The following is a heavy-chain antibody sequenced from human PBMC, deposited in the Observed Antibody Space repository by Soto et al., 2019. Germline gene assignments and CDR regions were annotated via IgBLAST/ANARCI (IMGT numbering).Heavy chain of an antibody. CDR1: GYTFTSYY. V-gene: IGHV1-46*03. D-gene: IGHD3-10*01. CDR2: INPSGGST. Sequence: QVQLVQSGAEVKKPGASVKVSCKASGYTFTSYYMHWVRQAPGQGLEWMGIINPSGGSTSYAQKFQGRVPMTRDTSTSTVYMELSSLRSEDTAVYYCARDWCHGSGCGWFDPWGQGTLVTVSS. CDR3: ARDWCHGSGCGWFDP. J-gene: IGHJ5*02.